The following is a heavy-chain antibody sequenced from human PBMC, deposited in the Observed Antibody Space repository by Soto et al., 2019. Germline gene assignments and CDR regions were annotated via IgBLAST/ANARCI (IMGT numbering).Heavy chain of an antibody. V-gene: IGHV1-18*01. CDR1: GYTFTSYG. CDR3: ARLVGYSSGWYSGPLGY. Sequence: ASVKVSCKASGYTFTSYGISWVRQAPGQGLEWMGWISAYNGNTNYAQKLQGRVTMTTDTSTSTAYMELRSLRSDDTAVYYCARLVGYSSGWYSGPLGYWGQGTLVXVSS. CDR2: ISAYNGNT. D-gene: IGHD6-19*01. J-gene: IGHJ4*02.